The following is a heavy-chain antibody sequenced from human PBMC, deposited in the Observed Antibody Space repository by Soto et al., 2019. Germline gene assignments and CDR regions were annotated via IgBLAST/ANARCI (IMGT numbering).Heavy chain of an antibody. Sequence: GGSLRLSCAASGFTFSSYSMNWVRQAPGKGLEWVSYISSSSSTIYYAGSVKGRFTISRDNDKNSLYLQMNSLRDEDTAVYYCARGVREWQWLTPTGSNGMDVWGQGTTVTVSS. CDR1: GFTFSSYS. D-gene: IGHD6-19*01. CDR2: ISSSSSTI. CDR3: ARGVREWQWLTPTGSNGMDV. V-gene: IGHV3-48*02. J-gene: IGHJ6*02.